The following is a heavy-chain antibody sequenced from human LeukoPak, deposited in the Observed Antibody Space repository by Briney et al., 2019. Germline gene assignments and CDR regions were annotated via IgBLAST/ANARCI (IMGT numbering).Heavy chain of an antibody. CDR1: GGSISSYY. CDR3: ARGERYSSSWYVRHWFDP. Sequence: SETLSLTCTVSGGSISSYYWSWIRQPPGKGLEWIGYIYHSGSTYYNPSLKSRVTISVDRSKNQFSLKLSSVTAADTAVYYCARGERYSSSWYVRHWFDPWGQGTLVTVSS. D-gene: IGHD6-13*01. V-gene: IGHV4-59*12. CDR2: IYHSGST. J-gene: IGHJ5*02.